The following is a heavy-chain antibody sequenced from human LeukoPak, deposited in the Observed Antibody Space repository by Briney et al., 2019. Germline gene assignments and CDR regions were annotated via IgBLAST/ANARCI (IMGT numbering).Heavy chain of an antibody. J-gene: IGHJ3*02. D-gene: IGHD3-22*01. CDR1: GGSISSGGYS. CDR3: AGDLKHDSGGYYFGDAFDI. V-gene: IGHV4-31*03. CDR2: IYNNGST. Sequence: PSQTLSLTCTVSGGSISSGGYSWSWIRQHPGKGLEWIGYIYNNGSTYYNPSLKSRVTILVDTSKNQFSLKLSSVTAADTAVYYCAGDLKHDSGGYYFGDAFDIWGRGTMVTVSS.